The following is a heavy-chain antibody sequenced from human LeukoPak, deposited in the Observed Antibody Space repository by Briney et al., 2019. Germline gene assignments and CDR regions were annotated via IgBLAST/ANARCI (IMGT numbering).Heavy chain of an antibody. D-gene: IGHD6-13*01. Sequence: PSETLSLTCTVSGGSISNYYWSWIRQPPGKGLEWIGYIYYSGSTNYNPSLKSRVTISVDTSKNQFSLKLSSVTAADTAVYYCARDSSNWSYYYYMDVWGKGTTVTISS. CDR3: ARDSSNWSYYYYMDV. J-gene: IGHJ6*03. V-gene: IGHV4-59*01. CDR1: GGSISNYY. CDR2: IYYSGST.